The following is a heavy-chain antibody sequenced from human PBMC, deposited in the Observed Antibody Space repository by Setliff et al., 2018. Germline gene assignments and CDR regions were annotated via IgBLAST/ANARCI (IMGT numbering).Heavy chain of an antibody. D-gene: IGHD3-9*01. J-gene: IGHJ6*04. CDR3: ARHALSFDSAWDV. V-gene: IGHV4-39*01. CDR1: GGSIGSRTYY. Sequence: PSETLSLTCAVSGGSIGSRTYYWGWVRQPPGKGLEWIGSLYYTGNTYYNPSLKSRVTISVDTSKNRFSLKLKSVTAADTAVYYCARHALSFDSAWDVWGKGTTVTVSS. CDR2: LYYTGNT.